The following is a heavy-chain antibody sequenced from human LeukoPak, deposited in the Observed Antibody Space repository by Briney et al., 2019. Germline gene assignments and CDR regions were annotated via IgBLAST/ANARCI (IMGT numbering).Heavy chain of an antibody. CDR1: GFTFTSYV. D-gene: IGHD2-15*01. CDR3: ARHPPRYCSGGSCYFGAFDV. J-gene: IGHJ3*01. Sequence: GGSLRLSCEASGFTFTSYVMSWVRQAPGMGLEWVSAISSTGTSTSYADSVKGRFTISRDNSKNTLYVQINNLRAEDTAVYYCARHPPRYCSGGSCYFGAFDVWGQGTVVTVSS. V-gene: IGHV3-23*01. CDR2: ISSTGTST.